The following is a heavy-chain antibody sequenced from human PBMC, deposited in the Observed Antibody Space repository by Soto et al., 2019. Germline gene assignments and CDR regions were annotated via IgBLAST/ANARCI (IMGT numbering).Heavy chain of an antibody. CDR1: GDSFSSNSAA. CDR3: ARGTYYDILTGRRKNYNWFDP. CDR2: TYYRSKWYN. Sequence: TLSLTCAISGDSFSSNSAAWNWIRQSPSRGLEWLGRTYYRSKWYNDYAVSVKSRITINPDTSKNQFSLQLNSVTPEDTAVYYCARGTYYDILTGRRKNYNWFDPWGQGTLVTVSS. V-gene: IGHV6-1*01. J-gene: IGHJ5*02. D-gene: IGHD3-9*01.